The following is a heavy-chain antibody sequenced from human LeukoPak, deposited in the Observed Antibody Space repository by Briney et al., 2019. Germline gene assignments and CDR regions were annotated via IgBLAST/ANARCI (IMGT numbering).Heavy chain of an antibody. J-gene: IGHJ4*02. D-gene: IGHD2-15*01. Sequence: GGSLRLTCAASGFTVSSNYMSWVRQAPGKGLEWVSVIYSGGSTYYADSVKGRFTISRDNSKNTLYLQMNSLRAEDTAVFYCATTHCSGGNCYPHWGQGTLVTVSS. CDR2: IYSGGST. V-gene: IGHV3-66*01. CDR3: ATTHCSGGNCYPH. CDR1: GFTVSSNY.